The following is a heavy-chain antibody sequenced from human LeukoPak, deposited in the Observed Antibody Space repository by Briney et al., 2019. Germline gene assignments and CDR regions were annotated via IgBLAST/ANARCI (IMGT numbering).Heavy chain of an antibody. CDR3: AHRQNNWNYGVLYFDY. CDR2: IYWNDDK. V-gene: IGHV2-5*01. CDR1: GFSLSTSGVG. D-gene: IGHD1-7*01. Sequence: SGPTLVNPTQTLTLTCTFSGFSLSTSGVGVGWIRQPPGKALEWLAVIYWNDDKRYSPSLKSRLTITKDTSKNQVVLTMTNMDPVNTATYYCAHRQNNWNYGVLYFDYWGQGTLVTVSS. J-gene: IGHJ4*02.